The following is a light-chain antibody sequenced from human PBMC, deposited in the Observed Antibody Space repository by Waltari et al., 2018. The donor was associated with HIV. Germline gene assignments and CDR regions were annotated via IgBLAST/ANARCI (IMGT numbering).Light chain of an antibody. Sequence: QSALTQPRSVSGSPGQSVTISCTGPSSDVGYYNSVPWYQQHPGKAPKLMIYDVSKWPSGVPDRFSGSKSGNTASLTISGLQAEDEADYYCCSYAGTYTYVFGTGTKVTVL. CDR1: SSDVGYYNS. CDR2: DVS. J-gene: IGLJ1*01. V-gene: IGLV2-11*01. CDR3: CSYAGTYTYV.